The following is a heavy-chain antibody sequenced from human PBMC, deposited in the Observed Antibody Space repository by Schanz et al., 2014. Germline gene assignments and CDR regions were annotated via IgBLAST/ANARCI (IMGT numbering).Heavy chain of an antibody. CDR1: GYTFSNDD. Sequence: QVQLVQSGAELRKPGTSVKVSCKTSGYTFSNDDINWVRQAIGQGLEWMGIIDPSGGSTNYAQRLQDRVTMTRDTSTNTLYMELSSLRSEDTAVYYCARSSEPLTYYFDSSGHSYDWYFDLWGRGTLVTVSS. V-gene: IGHV1-46*04. CDR2: IDPSGGST. CDR3: ARSSEPLTYYFDSSGHSYDWYFDL. D-gene: IGHD3-22*01. J-gene: IGHJ2*01.